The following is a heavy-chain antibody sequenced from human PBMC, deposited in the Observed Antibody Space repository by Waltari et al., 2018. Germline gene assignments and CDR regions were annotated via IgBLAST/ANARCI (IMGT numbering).Heavy chain of an antibody. V-gene: IGHV4-39*01. CDR2: IYYGGST. D-gene: IGHD6-13*01. CDR3: ARQGSSLAFRFDP. J-gene: IGHJ5*02. Sequence: QLQLQESGPGLVKPSETLSLTCTVSGGSISSSSYYWGWIRQPPGKGLEWIGSIYYGGSTCYHPSLKSRVTISVDTSKNQFSLKLSSVTAAATAVYYCARQGSSLAFRFDPWGQGTLVTVSS. CDR1: GGSISSSSYY.